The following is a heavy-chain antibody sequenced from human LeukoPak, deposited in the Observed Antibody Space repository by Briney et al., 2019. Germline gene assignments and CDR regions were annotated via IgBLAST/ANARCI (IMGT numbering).Heavy chain of an antibody. V-gene: IGHV4-59*01. J-gene: IGHJ3*01. CDR3: ARIDCSSSSCPDAFDV. CDR1: GGSMSTYY. Sequence: PETLSLTCTVSGGSMSTYYWSWVRQPPGKGLEWIGFIYYSGSSNYNPSLKSRVTISVDTSKNQFSLRLSSVTAADTAVYYCARIDCSSSSCPDAFDVWGQGTMVTVSS. D-gene: IGHD2-2*01. CDR2: IYYSGSS.